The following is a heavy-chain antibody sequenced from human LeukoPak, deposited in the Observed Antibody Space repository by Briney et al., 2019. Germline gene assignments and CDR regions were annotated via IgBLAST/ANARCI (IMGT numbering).Heavy chain of an antibody. J-gene: IGHJ6*02. Sequence: SETLSLTCTVSGGSMTTHHWNWIRQTPGKGLEWIGYVFDSGRTKENPSLKSRVTLSADTSKNQLSLRLSSVTAADTAVYYCARQGRRDTAMNHGMDVWGQGTTVTVSS. V-gene: IGHV4-59*11. D-gene: IGHD5-18*01. CDR1: GGSMTTHH. CDR3: ARQGRRDTAMNHGMDV. CDR2: VFDSGRT.